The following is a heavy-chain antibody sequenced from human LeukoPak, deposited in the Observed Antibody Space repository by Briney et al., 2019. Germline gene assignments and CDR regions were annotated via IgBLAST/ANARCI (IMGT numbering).Heavy chain of an antibody. J-gene: IGHJ4*02. CDR3: ARKNDRDYYDSSGYIDY. CDR1: GGSISSSSYY. D-gene: IGHD3-22*01. Sequence: SETLSLTCTVSGGSISSSSYYWGWIRQPPGKGLEWIGSIYYSGSTYYNPSLKSRVTMSVDTSKNQFSLKLSSVTAADTAVYYCARKNDRDYYDSSGYIDYWGQGTLVTVSS. CDR2: IYYSGST. V-gene: IGHV4-39*01.